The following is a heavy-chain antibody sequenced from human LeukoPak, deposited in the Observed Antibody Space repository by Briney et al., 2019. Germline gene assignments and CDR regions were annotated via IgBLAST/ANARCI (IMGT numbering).Heavy chain of an antibody. CDR2: IYSGGST. J-gene: IGHJ2*01. CDR1: GFTFSSYA. CDR3: AREHGDTSGFYYNYWYFDL. Sequence: GGSLRLSCAASGFTFSSYAMHWVRQAPGKGLEWVSVIYSGGSTYYADSVKGRFTISRDNSKNTLYLQMNGLRAEDTAVYYCAREHGDTSGFYYNYWYFDLWGRGTLVTVSS. D-gene: IGHD3-22*01. V-gene: IGHV3-53*01.